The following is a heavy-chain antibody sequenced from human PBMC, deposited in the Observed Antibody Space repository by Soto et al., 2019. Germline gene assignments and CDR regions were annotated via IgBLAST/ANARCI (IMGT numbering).Heavy chain of an antibody. CDR1: GYSISSGYY. J-gene: IGHJ5*02. CDR2: IYHSGST. V-gene: IGHV4-38-2*01. D-gene: IGHD2-15*01. CDR3: ARSSHKESWFDP. Sequence: SETLSLTCAVSGYSISSGYYWGWIRQPPGKGLEWIGSIYHSGSTYYNPSLKSRVTMSVDTSKNQLSLRLNSVTAADTAVYYCARSSHKESWFDPWGQGTVVTVSS.